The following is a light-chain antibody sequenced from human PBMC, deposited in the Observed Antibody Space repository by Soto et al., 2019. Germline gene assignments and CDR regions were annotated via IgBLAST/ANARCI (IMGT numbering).Light chain of an antibody. V-gene: IGKV3-15*01. CDR1: QNIYYN. J-gene: IGKJ1*01. CDR3: LQYHNLWA. Sequence: ILMTQPPATVSVSPGESATLSCRASQNIYYNVAWYQQRPGQAPRLLIYRASTRAPGVPARFSGSGSGTEFTLTISSLQPEDFTVYSCLQYHNLWAFGQGTKVDIK. CDR2: RAS.